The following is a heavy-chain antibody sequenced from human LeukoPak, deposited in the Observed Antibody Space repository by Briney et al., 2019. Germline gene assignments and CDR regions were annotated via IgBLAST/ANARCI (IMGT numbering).Heavy chain of an antibody. J-gene: IGHJ5*02. CDR3: ATALGSSSWTNWFDP. CDR2: FDPEDSET. D-gene: IGHD6-13*01. V-gene: IGHV1-24*01. CDR1: GYTLTELS. Sequence: ASVKVSYKVSGYTLTELSMHWVRQAPGKGLEWMGGFDPEDSETIYAQKFQGRVTMTEDTSTDTAYMELSSLRSEDTAVYYCATALGSSSWTNWFDPWGQGTLVTVSS.